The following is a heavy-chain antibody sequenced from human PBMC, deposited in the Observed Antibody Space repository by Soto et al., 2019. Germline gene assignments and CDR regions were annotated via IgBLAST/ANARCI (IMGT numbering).Heavy chain of an antibody. CDR1: GGSISSSNW. D-gene: IGHD3-10*01. J-gene: IGHJ6*02. CDR3: ARDYYGSGSYYNPSPFYYYYGMDV. Sequence: QVQLQESGPGLVKPSGTLSLTCAVSGGSISSSNWWSWVRQPPGKGLEWIGEIYHSGSTHYNPSLKSRVTISVDKSKNQFSLKLSSVTAADTAVYYCARDYYGSGSYYNPSPFYYYYGMDVWGQGTTVTVSS. V-gene: IGHV4-4*02. CDR2: IYHSGST.